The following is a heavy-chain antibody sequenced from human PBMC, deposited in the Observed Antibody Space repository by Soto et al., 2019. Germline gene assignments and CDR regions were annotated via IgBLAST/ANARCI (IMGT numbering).Heavy chain of an antibody. J-gene: IGHJ4*02. CDR1: GFTFSSYW. CDR2: IHSDGGTT. Sequence: EVQLVESGGGLVQPGGSLRLSCAASGFTFSSYWMHWVRQAPGKGLVWVSRIHSDGGTTTYADSVKGRFTMSRDNAKKTLYLQMHSLRAEDTAVYYCARTYGSNSHFDYWGQGTLVTVSS. CDR3: ARTYGSNSHFDY. V-gene: IGHV3-74*01. D-gene: IGHD4-17*01.